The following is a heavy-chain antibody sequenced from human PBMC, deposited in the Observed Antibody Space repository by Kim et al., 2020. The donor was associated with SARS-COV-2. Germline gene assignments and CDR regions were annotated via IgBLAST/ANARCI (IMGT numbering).Heavy chain of an antibody. D-gene: IGHD1-1*01. CDR1: GYTFTGYY. J-gene: IGHJ6*02. V-gene: IGHV1-2*06. CDR2: INPNSGGT. CDR3: ATTVPTSPQYYYYYGMDV. Sequence: ASVKVSCKASGYTFTGYYMHWVRQAPGQGLEWMGRINPNSGGTNYAQKFQGRVTMTRDTSISTAYMELSRLRSDDTAVYYCATTVPTSPQYYYYYGMDVWGQGTTVTVSS.